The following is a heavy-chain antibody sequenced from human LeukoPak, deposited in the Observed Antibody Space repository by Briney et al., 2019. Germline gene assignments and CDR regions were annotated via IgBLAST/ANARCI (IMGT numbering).Heavy chain of an antibody. J-gene: IGHJ5*02. CDR2: ISYDGSNK. D-gene: IGHD6-13*01. CDR1: GFTFSSYA. Sequence: GGSLRLSCAACGFTFSSYAKHWVRQAPGKGLEWVAVISYDGSNKYYAYSVKGRFTISRDNSKNTLYLQMNSLRAEDTAVYYCARTSGYSSSWYWFDPWGQGTLVTVSS. CDR3: ARTSGYSSSWYWFDP. V-gene: IGHV3-30*04.